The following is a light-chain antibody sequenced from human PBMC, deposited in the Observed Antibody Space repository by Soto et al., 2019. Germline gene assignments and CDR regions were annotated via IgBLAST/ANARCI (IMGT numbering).Light chain of an antibody. Sequence: QSVLTQPTSVSGSPGQTITISCTGSNSDVGNYNYVSWYQHHPGKAPKLMISEVSNRPSGVSNRFSGSKSGNTASLTSPGLQAEDEADYYGSSDTSSGTLIFGGGTKLTVL. J-gene: IGLJ2*01. CDR2: EVS. CDR3: SSDTSSGTLI. CDR1: NSDVGNYNY. V-gene: IGLV2-14*01.